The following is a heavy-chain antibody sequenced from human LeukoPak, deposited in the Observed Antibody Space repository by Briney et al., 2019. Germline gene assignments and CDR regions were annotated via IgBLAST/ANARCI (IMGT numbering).Heavy chain of an antibody. Sequence: PGRSLRLSCAASGFTFSSYAMHWVRQAPGKGLEWVAVISYDRSNKYYADSVKGRFTISRDNSKNTLYLQMNSLRAEDTAVYYCARVRLAMVRGVIPQPLDYWGQGTLVTVSS. V-gene: IGHV3-30*04. CDR3: ARVRLAMVRGVIPQPLDY. D-gene: IGHD3-10*01. J-gene: IGHJ4*02. CDR2: ISYDRSNK. CDR1: GFTFSSYA.